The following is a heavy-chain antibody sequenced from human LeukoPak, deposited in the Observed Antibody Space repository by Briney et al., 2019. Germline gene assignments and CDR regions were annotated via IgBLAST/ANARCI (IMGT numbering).Heavy chain of an antibody. V-gene: IGHV4-59*01. CDR3: ARGRSNYYGMDV. CDR2: IFYSGGT. D-gene: IGHD1-26*01. J-gene: IGHJ6*02. CDR1: GGSINSYY. Sequence: SETLSLTCTVSGGSINSYYWSWIRQPPGKGLEWIGYIFYSGGTTYNPSLKSRVTISVDRSKNQFSLKLSSVTAADTAVYYCARGRSNYYGMDVWGQGTTVTVSS.